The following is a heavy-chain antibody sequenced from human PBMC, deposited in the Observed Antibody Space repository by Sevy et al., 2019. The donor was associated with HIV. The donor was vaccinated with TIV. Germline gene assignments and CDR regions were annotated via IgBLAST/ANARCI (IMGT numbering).Heavy chain of an antibody. CDR3: ASLAPLGYCSGGSCYDWDYFDY. D-gene: IGHD2-15*01. CDR1: GGTFSSYA. V-gene: IGHV1-69*13. CDR2: IIPIFGTA. Sequence: ASVKVSCKASGGTFSSYAISWVRQAPGQGLEWMGGIIPIFGTANYAQRFQGRVTITADESTSTVYMELGSLRSEDTAVYYCASLAPLGYCSGGSCYDWDYFDYWGQGTLVTVSS. J-gene: IGHJ4*02.